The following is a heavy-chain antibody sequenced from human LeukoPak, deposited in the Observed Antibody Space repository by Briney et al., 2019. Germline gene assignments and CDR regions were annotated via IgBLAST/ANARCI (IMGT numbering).Heavy chain of an antibody. J-gene: IGHJ4*02. CDR2: IYYSGST. D-gene: IGHD3-9*01. V-gene: IGHV4-39*01. CDR1: GGSISSSSYY. CDR3: ARRSLRYFDWLD. Sequence: SETLSLTCTVSGGSISSSSYYWGWIRQPPGKGLEWIGSIYYSGSTYYNPSLKSRVTISVDTSKNQFSLKLSSVTAADTAVYYCARRSLRYFDWLDWGQGTLVTVSS.